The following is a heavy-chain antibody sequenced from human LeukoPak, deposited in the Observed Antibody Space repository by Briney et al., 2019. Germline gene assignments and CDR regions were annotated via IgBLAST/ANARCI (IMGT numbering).Heavy chain of an antibody. CDR1: GFTFSSCS. V-gene: IGHV3-21*01. Sequence: GGSLRLSCAASGFTFSSCSMNWVRQAPGKGLEWVSSISSSSSYIYYADSVKGRFTISRDNAKNSLYLQMNSLRAEDTAVYYCARDIEVEAVAGNPFDYWGQGTLVTVSS. CDR3: ARDIEVEAVAGNPFDY. J-gene: IGHJ4*02. CDR2: ISSSSSYI. D-gene: IGHD6-19*01.